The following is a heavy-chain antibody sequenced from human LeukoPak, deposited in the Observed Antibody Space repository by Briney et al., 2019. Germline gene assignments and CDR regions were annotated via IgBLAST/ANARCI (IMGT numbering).Heavy chain of an antibody. CDR3: ARTYDFGRGPPGDAFDN. Sequence: PGGSLRLSCAASGFTFSSYAMNWVRQAPGKGLEWASGISSSGGNTYYADSVKGRFTISRDNSKNTLYLQMNSLRADDTAVYYCARTYDFGRGPPGDAFDNWGPGTLVTVSS. CDR1: GFTFSSYA. D-gene: IGHD3-3*01. J-gene: IGHJ3*02. CDR2: ISSSGGNT. V-gene: IGHV3-23*01.